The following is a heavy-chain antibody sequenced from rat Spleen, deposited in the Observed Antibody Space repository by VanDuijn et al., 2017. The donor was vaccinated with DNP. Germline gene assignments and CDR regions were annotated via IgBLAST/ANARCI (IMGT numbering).Heavy chain of an antibody. CDR1: GYSITSSY. J-gene: IGHJ2*01. CDR2: ISYSGST. V-gene: IGHV3-1*01. D-gene: IGHD3-3*01. Sequence: EVQLQESGPGLVKPSQSLSLTCSVTGYSITSSYRWNWIRKFPGNKLEWIGHISYSGSTGYNPSLKSRISITRDTSKNQFFLQLNSVTTEDTATYYCARYGSVALDYWGQGVMVTVSS. CDR3: ARYGSVALDY.